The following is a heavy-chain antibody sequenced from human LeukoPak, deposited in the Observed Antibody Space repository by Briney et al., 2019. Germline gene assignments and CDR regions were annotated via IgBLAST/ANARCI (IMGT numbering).Heavy chain of an antibody. J-gene: IGHJ4*02. V-gene: IGHV1-24*01. CDR3: AREGITIFGVVPFDY. D-gene: IGHD3-3*01. CDR1: GYTFTGYY. Sequence: ASVKVSCKASGYTFTGYYMHWVRQAPGKGLEWMGGFDPEDGETIYAQKFQGRVTMTEDTSTDTAYMELSKLRSDDTAVYYCAREGITIFGVVPFDYWGQGTLVTVSS. CDR2: FDPEDGET.